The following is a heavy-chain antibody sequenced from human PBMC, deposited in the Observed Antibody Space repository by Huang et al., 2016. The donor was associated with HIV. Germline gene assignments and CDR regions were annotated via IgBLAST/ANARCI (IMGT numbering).Heavy chain of an antibody. CDR2: IYYIGNG. Sequence: QLQLQESGPGLVKPSETLSLTCTVSGGSFSSSSCYWGWFRHSPGKGLEWIGSIYYIGNGYYNPSLKSRVTMSVDRSSNQFSLKMHSVTAADTAVYYCASRTTVTTTSNYHYFYMDVWGKGTTVSVSS. D-gene: IGHD4-17*01. V-gene: IGHV4-39*01. J-gene: IGHJ6*03. CDR3: ASRTTVTTTSNYHYFYMDV. CDR1: GGSFSSSSCY.